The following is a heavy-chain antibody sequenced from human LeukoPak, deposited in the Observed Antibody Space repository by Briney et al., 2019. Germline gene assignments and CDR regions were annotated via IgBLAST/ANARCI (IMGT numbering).Heavy chain of an antibody. CDR3: VKASSSSPQYNWFDA. J-gene: IGHJ5*02. CDR1: GFTFSDPY. D-gene: IGHD6-6*01. Sequence: GGSLRLSCAASGFTFSDPYMSWIRRAPGKGLEWISYISGSSSDTNYADSVKGRFTISRDNAEKSLYLQMNNLGIEDTALYYCVKASSSSPQYNWFDAWGQGTLVTVSS. CDR2: ISGSSSDT. V-gene: IGHV3-11*05.